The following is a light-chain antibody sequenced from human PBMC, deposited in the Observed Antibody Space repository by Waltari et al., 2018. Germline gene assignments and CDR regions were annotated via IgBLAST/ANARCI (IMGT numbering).Light chain of an antibody. V-gene: IGKV3-20*01. CDR3: QQYDISPLT. CDR1: HSFRTTY. J-gene: IGKJ4*01. Sequence: CRASHSFRTTYIAWYEQKPGQAPTLLIYGASSRATGIPDRFSVSGSGTDFSLTISSLEPEDFAVYYCQQYDISPLTFGVGTKVEIK. CDR2: GAS.